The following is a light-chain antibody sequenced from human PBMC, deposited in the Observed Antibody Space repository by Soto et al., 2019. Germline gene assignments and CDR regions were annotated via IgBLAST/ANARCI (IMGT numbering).Light chain of an antibody. CDR1: QSVSRY. Sequence: IVLTQSPAPLSLSPGERATLSCRASQSVSRYLAWYQQKPGQAPRLLIYDTSYRATGIPARFTGSGSRTDFTLTISKLEPEDFAVYYCQQYGSSPLTFGGGTKVDIK. CDR3: QQYGSSPLT. J-gene: IGKJ4*01. CDR2: DTS. V-gene: IGKV3-20*01.